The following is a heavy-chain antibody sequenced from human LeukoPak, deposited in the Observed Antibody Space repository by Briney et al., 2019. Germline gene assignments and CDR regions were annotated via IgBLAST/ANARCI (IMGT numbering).Heavy chain of an antibody. CDR2: IRVSGST. CDR1: GFTFSSYA. D-gene: IGHD7-27*01. CDR3: AKGTGDTAYYFDF. J-gene: IGHJ4*02. V-gene: IGHV3-23*01. Sequence: GGSLRLSCTTSGFTFSSYALSWVRQAPGKGLEWVSGIRVSGSTYYPDSVTGRFTISRDNSEDTLYLQMSGLRAEDTAIYYCAKGTGDTAYYFDFWGQGVLVTVSS.